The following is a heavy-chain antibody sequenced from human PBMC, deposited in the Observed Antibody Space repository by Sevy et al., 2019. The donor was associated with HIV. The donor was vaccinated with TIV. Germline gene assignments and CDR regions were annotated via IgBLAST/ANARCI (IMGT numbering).Heavy chain of an antibody. V-gene: IGHV1-18*01. J-gene: IGHJ5*02. CDR1: GYTFSSYG. CDR2: ISGYNGNT. D-gene: IGHD1-1*01. CDR3: ARAGYLNWFDP. Sequence: ASVKVSCKASGYTFSSYGISWVRQAPGQGLEWMGGISGYNGNTNFAQKLQGRVTMTTDTSTSTAYMEVRSLRSDDTAVYYCARAGYLNWFDPWGKGTLVTVSS.